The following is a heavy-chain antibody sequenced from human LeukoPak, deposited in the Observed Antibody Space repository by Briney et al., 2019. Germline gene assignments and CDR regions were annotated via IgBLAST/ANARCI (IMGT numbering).Heavy chain of an antibody. Sequence: SETLSLTCTVSGGSINNHYWSWIRQPPGKGLEWIGSIFYSGSTDSNPSLKGRVTISVDASKNQFSLKLSSVTAADTAVYYCARGNSRITIFGVVNYYYGMDVWGQGTTVTVSS. V-gene: IGHV4-59*11. D-gene: IGHD3-3*01. J-gene: IGHJ6*02. CDR3: ARGNSRITIFGVVNYYYGMDV. CDR1: GGSINNHY. CDR2: IFYSGST.